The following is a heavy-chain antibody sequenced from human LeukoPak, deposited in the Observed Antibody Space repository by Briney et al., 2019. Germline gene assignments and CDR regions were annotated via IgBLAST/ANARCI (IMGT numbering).Heavy chain of an antibody. CDR1: GGSISSSSYY. J-gene: IGHJ4*02. Sequence: SETLSLTCTVSGGSISSSSYYWGWIRQPPGKGLEWIGSIYYSGSTYYNPSLKSRVTISVDTSKNQFSLKLSSVTAVDTAVYYCARDAGTEDWWGQGTLVTVSS. D-gene: IGHD6-13*01. CDR3: ARDAGTEDW. V-gene: IGHV4-39*07. CDR2: IYYSGST.